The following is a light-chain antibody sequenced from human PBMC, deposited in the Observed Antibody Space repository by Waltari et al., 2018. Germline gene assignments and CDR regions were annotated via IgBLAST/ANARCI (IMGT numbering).Light chain of an antibody. CDR1: QSVLYNSNDKNY. V-gene: IGKV4-1*01. Sequence: SSQSVLYNSNDKNYLAWYQQKPGQPPRLLIYWASTRESGVPDRFSGSWSGTDFTLTISNLQAEDVAVYYCQQYYRSRTFGQGTKVEIK. J-gene: IGKJ1*01. CDR2: WAS. CDR3: QQYYRSRT.